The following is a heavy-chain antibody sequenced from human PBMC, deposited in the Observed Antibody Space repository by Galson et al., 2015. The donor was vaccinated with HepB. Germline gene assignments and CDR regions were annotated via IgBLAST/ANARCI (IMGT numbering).Heavy chain of an antibody. J-gene: IGHJ4*02. Sequence: SLRLSCAASGFTFSSYWMHWVRQAPGKGLVWVSRINSDGSSTSYADSVKGRFTISRDNAKNTLYLQMNSLRAEGTAVYYCARDPPSCPLKGYCSSTSCRWCFDYWGQGTLVTVSS. CDR3: ARDPPSCPLKGYCSSTSCRWCFDY. D-gene: IGHD2-2*01. CDR2: INSDGSST. CDR1: GFTFSSYW. V-gene: IGHV3-74*01.